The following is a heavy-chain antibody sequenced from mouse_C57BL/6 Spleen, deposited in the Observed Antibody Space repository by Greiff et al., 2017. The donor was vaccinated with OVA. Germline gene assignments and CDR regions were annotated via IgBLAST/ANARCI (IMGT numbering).Heavy chain of an antibody. CDR3: ARVSTTVVDTLYWYFDV. J-gene: IGHJ1*03. V-gene: IGHV1-4*01. CDR2: INPSSGYT. CDR1: GYTFTSYT. Sequence: QVQLQQSGAELARPGASVKMSCKASGYTFTSYTMHWVKQRPGQGLEWIGYINPSSGYTKYNQKFKDKATLTADKSSSTAYMQLSSLTSEDSAVYYCARVSTTVVDTLYWYFDVWGTGTTVTVSS. D-gene: IGHD1-1*01.